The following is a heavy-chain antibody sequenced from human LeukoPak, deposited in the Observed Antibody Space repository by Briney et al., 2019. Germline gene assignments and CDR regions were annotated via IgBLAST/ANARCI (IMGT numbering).Heavy chain of an antibody. CDR3: AREPGFDSSGYLNWFDP. Sequence: SSETLSLTCTVPGGSISSYYWSWIRQPPGKGLEWIACISYSGSTKYNPSLKSRVTISVDTSKSQLSLKLSSVTAADTAVYYCAREPGFDSSGYLNWFDPWGQGTLVTVSS. J-gene: IGHJ5*02. D-gene: IGHD3-22*01. V-gene: IGHV4-59*01. CDR2: ISYSGST. CDR1: GGSISSYY.